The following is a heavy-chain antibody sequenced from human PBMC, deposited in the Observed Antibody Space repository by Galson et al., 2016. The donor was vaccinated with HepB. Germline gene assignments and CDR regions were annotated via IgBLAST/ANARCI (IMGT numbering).Heavy chain of an antibody. V-gene: IGHV3-21*06. D-gene: IGHD5-24*01. J-gene: IGHJ6*02. CDR2: ISSRSLHI. CDR3: ARWGDDYNPYYYGLGV. Sequence: SLRLSCAASGFSFSTHSLNWVRQAPGKGLEWVSSISSRSLHIYYADSLRGRFTISRDDAKNSLYLQMDSLRDEDTAVYYCARWGDDYNPYYYGLGVWGQGTTVTASS. CDR1: GFSFSTHS.